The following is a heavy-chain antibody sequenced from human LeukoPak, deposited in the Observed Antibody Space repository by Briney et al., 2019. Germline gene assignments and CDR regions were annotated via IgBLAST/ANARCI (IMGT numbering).Heavy chain of an antibody. D-gene: IGHD3-22*01. J-gene: IGHJ4*02. CDR1: GYTFTSYD. Sequence: ASVKVSCKASGYTFTSYDINWVRQATGQGLEWMGWMNPNSGNTGYAQKFQGRVTMTGNTSISTAYMELSSLRSEDTAVYYCARGGLTYYYDSSGYYYVVEDYWGQGTLVTVSS. CDR3: ARGGLTYYYDSSGYYYVVEDY. V-gene: IGHV1-8*01. CDR2: MNPNSGNT.